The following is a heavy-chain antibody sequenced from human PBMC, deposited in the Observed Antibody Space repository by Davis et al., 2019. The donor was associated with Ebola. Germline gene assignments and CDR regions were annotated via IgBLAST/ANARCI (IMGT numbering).Heavy chain of an antibody. J-gene: IGHJ3*02. CDR3: ARDWNNAFDI. D-gene: IGHD1-1*01. Sequence: GESLKISCAASGFTFTSYWMQWVRQAPGKGLVWVSRINSDGGATSYADSVKGRFTISRDNAKNTLYLQMNSLRAEDTAVYYCARDWNNAFDIWGQGTMVTVSS. CDR2: INSDGGAT. CDR1: GFTFTSYW. V-gene: IGHV3-74*01.